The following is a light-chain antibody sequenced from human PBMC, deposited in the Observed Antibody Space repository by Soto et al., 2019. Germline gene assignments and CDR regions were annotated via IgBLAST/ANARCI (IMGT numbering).Light chain of an antibody. CDR1: RSDVGAYNY. Sequence: QLVLTQPASVSGSPGQSIAISCTGTRSDVGAYNYVSWYQQHPGKAPKLMISEVTSRPSGVSDRFSGSKSGNTASLTISGLQAEDEADYYCSSFTSRFTFVFGTGTQLTVL. CDR3: SSFTSRFTFV. CDR2: EVT. J-gene: IGLJ1*01. V-gene: IGLV2-14*01.